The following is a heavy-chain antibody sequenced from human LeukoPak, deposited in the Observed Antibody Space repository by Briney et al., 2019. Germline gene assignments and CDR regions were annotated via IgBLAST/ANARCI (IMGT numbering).Heavy chain of an antibody. D-gene: IGHD6-19*01. CDR1: GGSISTYY. J-gene: IGHJ4*02. Sequence: SETLSLTCTVSGGSISTYYWSWIRQPPGKGLEWIGYVYYSGATNYNPSLKSRVTISLETSKNQFSLRLTSVTAADTAVYYCARRVAVTGIYCFDHWGQGTPVTVSS. CDR3: ARRVAVTGIYCFDH. CDR2: VYYSGAT. V-gene: IGHV4-59*08.